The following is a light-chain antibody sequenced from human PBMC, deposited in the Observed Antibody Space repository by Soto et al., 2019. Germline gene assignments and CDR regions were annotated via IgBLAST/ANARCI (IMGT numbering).Light chain of an antibody. CDR1: QSVSSTY. J-gene: IGKJ2*01. V-gene: IGKV3-20*01. CDR2: GAS. Sequence: EIVLTQSPGTLSLSPGERATLSCRASQSVSSTYIAWYQQNPGRAPRLLIYGASSRATGIPDRFSGSGSGRDFTLTISRLEPEDFAVYFCQQYGRSPPFTFGQGTKVEIK. CDR3: QQYGRSPPFT.